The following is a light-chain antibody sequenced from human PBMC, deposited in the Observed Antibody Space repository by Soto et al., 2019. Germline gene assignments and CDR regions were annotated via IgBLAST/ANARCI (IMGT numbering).Light chain of an antibody. CDR2: DVS. Sequence: QSALTQPASVSASPGQSITISCTGTSSYIGYYNSVSWYQQHPGKAPQLMIYDVSYRPSGISSRFSGSKSGNTASLTISGVQAEDEADYYCSTYTTTSIRVFGGGTKLTVL. CDR3: STYTTTSIRV. CDR1: SSYIGYYNS. J-gene: IGLJ2*01. V-gene: IGLV2-14*03.